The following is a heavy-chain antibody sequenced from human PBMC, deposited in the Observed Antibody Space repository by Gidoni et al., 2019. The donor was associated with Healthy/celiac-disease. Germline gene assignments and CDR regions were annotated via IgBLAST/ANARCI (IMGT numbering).Heavy chain of an antibody. CDR2: IAYDGSNK. V-gene: IGHV3-30-3*01. Sequence: QVQLVESVGGVVQAGGSLRLSCAASGFTFSSYAMQGVRQAPGKGLEWVAVIAYDGSNKYYAYSAKGRFTISRDNSKNTLYLQMNSLRAEDTAVYYCARDGSVAMGYFDYWGQGTLVTVSS. J-gene: IGHJ4*02. CDR3: ARDGSVAMGYFDY. CDR1: GFTFSSYA. D-gene: IGHD5-12*01.